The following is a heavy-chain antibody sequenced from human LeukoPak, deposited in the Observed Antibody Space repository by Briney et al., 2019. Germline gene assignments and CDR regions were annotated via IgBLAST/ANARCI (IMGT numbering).Heavy chain of an antibody. CDR1: GGSISSYY. Sequence: TASETLSLTYIVSGGSISSYYWSWIRQPAGKGLEWIGRIYTSGSTNYNPSLKSRVTMSVDTSKNQFSLKLNSVTAAGTAVYYCAKSNGYGLIDIWGQGTMVTVSS. J-gene: IGHJ3*02. V-gene: IGHV4-4*07. CDR2: IYTSGST. D-gene: IGHD3-22*01. CDR3: AKSNGYGLIDI.